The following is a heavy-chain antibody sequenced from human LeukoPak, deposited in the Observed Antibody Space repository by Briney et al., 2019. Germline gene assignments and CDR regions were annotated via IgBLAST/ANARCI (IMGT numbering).Heavy chain of an antibody. D-gene: IGHD5-24*01. CDR2: INHSGST. CDR3: ARLGRWLFDY. V-gene: IGHV4-34*01. CDR1: GGSFSGYY. Sequence: SETLSLTCAVYGGSFSGYYWSWIRQPPGKGLGWIGEINHSGSTNYNPSLKSRVTISVDTSKNQFSLKLSSVTAADTAVYYCARLGRWLFDYWGQGTLVTVSS. J-gene: IGHJ4*02.